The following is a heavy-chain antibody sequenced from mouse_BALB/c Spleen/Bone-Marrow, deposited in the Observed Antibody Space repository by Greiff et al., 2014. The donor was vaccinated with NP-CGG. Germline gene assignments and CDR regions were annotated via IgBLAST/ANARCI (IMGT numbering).Heavy chain of an antibody. CDR3: NGNYYAMDY. D-gene: IGHD2-1*01. CDR1: GFNIKDYY. J-gene: IGHJ4*01. Sequence: VQLQQSGAELVRSGASVKLSCTASGFNIKDYYMHWVKQRPEQGPEWIGWIDPENGDTEYAPKFQGKATMTADTSSNTAYLQLSSLTSEDTAVYYCNGNYYAMDYWVKEPQSPSPQ. V-gene: IGHV14-4*02. CDR2: IDPENGDT.